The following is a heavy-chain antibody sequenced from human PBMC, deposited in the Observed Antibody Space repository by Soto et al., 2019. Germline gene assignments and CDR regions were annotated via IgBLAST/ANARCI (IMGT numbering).Heavy chain of an antibody. V-gene: IGHV4-34*01. J-gene: IGHJ6*02. Sequence: SETLSLTCAVYGGSFSGYYWSWIRQPPGKGLEWIGEINHSGSTNYNPSLKSRVTISVDTSKNQFSLKLSSVTAADTAVYYCARAGASSGAYYYYYGMDVWGQGTTVTVSS. CDR2: INHSGST. CDR1: GGSFSGYY. CDR3: ARAGASSGAYYYYYGMDV. D-gene: IGHD1-26*01.